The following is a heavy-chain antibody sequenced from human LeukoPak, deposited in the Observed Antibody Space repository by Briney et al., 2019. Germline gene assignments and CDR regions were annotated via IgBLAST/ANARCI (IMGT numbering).Heavy chain of an antibody. D-gene: IGHD2-2*02. Sequence: GSLRLSCAASGFTFSSYAMSWVRQAPGKGLEWVSGISGTGGSTYYADSVKGRFTISRDNSKNTLYLQMNSLRAEDTAVYYCAKRYCSSTSCYRVDYWGQGTLVTVSS. V-gene: IGHV3-23*01. CDR1: GFTFSSYA. J-gene: IGHJ4*02. CDR3: AKRYCSSTSCYRVDY. CDR2: ISGTGGST.